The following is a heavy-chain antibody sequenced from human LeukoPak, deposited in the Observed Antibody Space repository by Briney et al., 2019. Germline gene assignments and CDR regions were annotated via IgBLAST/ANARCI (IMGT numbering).Heavy chain of an antibody. CDR1: GYTFTSYY. D-gene: IGHD6-13*01. Sequence: ASVKVSCKASGYTFTSYYMHWVRQAPGQGLEWMGIINPSGGNTSYAQKFQGRVTMTRDTSTSTVYMGLSSLRSEDTAVYYCARVAAAGTTDDYWGQGTLVTVSS. CDR3: ARVAAAGTTDDY. J-gene: IGHJ4*02. CDR2: INPSGGNT. V-gene: IGHV1-46*01.